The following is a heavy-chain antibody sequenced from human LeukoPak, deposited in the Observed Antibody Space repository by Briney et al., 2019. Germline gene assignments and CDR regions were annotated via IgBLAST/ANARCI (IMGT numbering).Heavy chain of an antibody. CDR2: IIPIFGTA. Sequence: ASVKVSCKASGGTFSSYAISWVRQAPGQGLEWMGGIIPIFGTANYAQKFQGRVTITADESTSTAYMELSSLRSEDTAVYYCASYNCSSTSCYKAYYYYYYMDVWGKGTTVTVSS. CDR3: ASYNCSSTSCYKAYYYYYYMDV. CDR1: GGTFSSYA. D-gene: IGHD2-2*02. V-gene: IGHV1-69*13. J-gene: IGHJ6*03.